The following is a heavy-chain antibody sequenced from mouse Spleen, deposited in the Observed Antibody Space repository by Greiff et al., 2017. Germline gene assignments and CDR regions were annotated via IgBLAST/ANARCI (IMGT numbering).Heavy chain of an antibody. CDR2: IWSGGST. J-gene: IGHJ4*01. V-gene: IGHV2-4-1*01. Sequence: VHLVESGPGLVQPSQSLSITCTVSGFSLTSYGVHWVRQSPGKGLEWLGVIWSGGSTDYNAAFISRLSISKDNSKSQVFFKMNSLQADDTAIYYCARNFYDYDAGYAMDYWGQGTSVTVSS. CDR3: ARNFYDYDAGYAMDY. D-gene: IGHD2-4*01. CDR1: GFSLTSYG.